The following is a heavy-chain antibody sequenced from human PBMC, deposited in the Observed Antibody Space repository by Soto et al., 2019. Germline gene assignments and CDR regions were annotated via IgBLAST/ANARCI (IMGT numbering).Heavy chain of an antibody. CDR3: ARPLRDRNYYYGMAV. CDR2: TIPMFGTP. CDR1: GGTFSKYA. J-gene: IGHJ6*02. D-gene: IGHD3-22*01. V-gene: IGHV1-69*01. Sequence: QVQLGKSGVGMQQPGASVRVSCKASGGTFSKYAFSWVRKAPGQGLEWLGGTIPMFGTPNYAQKFQGRVAISADESTATVYMELSSLRSEDTAVYFCARPLRDRNYYYGMAVWGQGTTVTVSS.